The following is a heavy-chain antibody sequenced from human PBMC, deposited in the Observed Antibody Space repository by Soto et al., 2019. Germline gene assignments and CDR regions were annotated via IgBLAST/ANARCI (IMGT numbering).Heavy chain of an antibody. J-gene: IGHJ6*02. Sequence: QVQLQESGPGLVKPSETLSLTCTVSGGSITNYYCSWFRQPPGKGLEWIGYIQYNGYSAYNLSLMSRVTTSMNTSKTQFSLMLESVTATDTAVYYCARHGFGSLHGLVDVWGQWTTVIVSS. D-gene: IGHD3-10*01. CDR1: GGSITNYY. CDR2: IQYNGYS. CDR3: ARHGFGSLHGLVDV. V-gene: IGHV4-59*08.